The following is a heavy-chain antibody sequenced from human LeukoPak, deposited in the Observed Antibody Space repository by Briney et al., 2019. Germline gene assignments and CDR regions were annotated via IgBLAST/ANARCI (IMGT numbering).Heavy chain of an antibody. D-gene: IGHD6-13*01. V-gene: IGHV1-2*06. CDR3: ARVGSSSSWYNWFDP. Sequence: GASVKVSCKASGYTFTGYYMHWVRQAPGQGLEWMERINPNSGGTNYAQKFQGRVTMTRDTSISTAYMELSSLRSDDTAVYYFARVGSSSSWYNWFDPWGQGTLVTVSS. CDR2: INPNSGGT. CDR1: GYTFTGYY. J-gene: IGHJ5*02.